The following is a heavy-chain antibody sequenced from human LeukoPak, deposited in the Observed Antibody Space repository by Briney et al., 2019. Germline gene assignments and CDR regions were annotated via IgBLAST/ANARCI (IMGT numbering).Heavy chain of an antibody. CDR3: ATLGGCSGGSCYTGGYYYYYMDV. CDR2: ISGSGGST. CDR1: GFTFSSYA. D-gene: IGHD2-15*01. J-gene: IGHJ6*03. V-gene: IGHV3-23*01. Sequence: PGGSLRLSCAASGFTFSSYAMSWVRQAPGKGLEWVSAISGSGGSTYYADSVKGRFTISRDNSKNTLYLQMNSLRAEDTAVYYCATLGGCSGGSCYTGGYYYYYMDVWGNGTTVTVSS.